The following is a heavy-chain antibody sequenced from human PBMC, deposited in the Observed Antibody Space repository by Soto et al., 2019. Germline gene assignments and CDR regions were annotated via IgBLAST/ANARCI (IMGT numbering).Heavy chain of an antibody. D-gene: IGHD5-12*01. J-gene: IGHJ4*02. Sequence: GGSLRLSCAASGFTFDDYGMSWVRQAPGKGLEWVSGINWNGGSTGYADSVKGRFTISRDNAKNSLYLQMNSLRAEDTALYHCARAQHSEYSGYYFDYWGQGTLVTVSS. CDR1: GFTFDDYG. V-gene: IGHV3-20*01. CDR2: INWNGGST. CDR3: ARAQHSEYSGYYFDY.